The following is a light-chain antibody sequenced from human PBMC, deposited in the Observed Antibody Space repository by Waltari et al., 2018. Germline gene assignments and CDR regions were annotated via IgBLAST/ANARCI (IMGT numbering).Light chain of an antibody. V-gene: IGKV3D-15*01. Sequence: EIVMTQSPATLSVSPGDRATLSCRASQSVSSNLAWYQQKPGQAPRLLIYGASTRATAIPARFSGTRSGTEFPLTISSLQSEDFAVYYCQQYNDWPPLFTFGPGTKVDMK. CDR1: QSVSSN. CDR2: GAS. CDR3: QQYNDWPPLFT. J-gene: IGKJ3*01.